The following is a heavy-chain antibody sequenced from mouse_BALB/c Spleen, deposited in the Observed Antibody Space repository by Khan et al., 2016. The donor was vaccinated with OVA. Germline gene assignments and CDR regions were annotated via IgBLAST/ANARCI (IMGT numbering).Heavy chain of an antibody. Sequence: VQLQQSGPELMKPGASVKISCKASAYSFTSYYMHWVKQSHGKSLEWIGCIDPFNGGTTYNQKFKGKATLTVDKSSSTAYMHLSTLTSEDSAVCYCARRTLDYWGQETSVTVSS. J-gene: IGHJ4*01. CDR1: AYSFTSYY. CDR2: IDPFNGGT. CDR3: ARRTLDY. V-gene: IGHV1S135*01.